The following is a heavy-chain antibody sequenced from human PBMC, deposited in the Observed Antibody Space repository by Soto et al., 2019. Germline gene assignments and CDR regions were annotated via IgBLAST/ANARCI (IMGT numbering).Heavy chain of an antibody. CDR2: ISSSSSYI. CDR1: GFTFSSYS. CDR3: ARGYPKHGSGTQGQPFDY. J-gene: IGHJ4*02. D-gene: IGHD3-10*01. V-gene: IGHV3-21*01. Sequence: GGSLKLSCAASGFTFSSYSMNWVRQAPGKGLEWVSSISSSSSYIYYTDSVKGRFTMSRDNAKNSLYLQKNSLRAENTAVYYCARGYPKHGSGTQGQPFDYWGQGTLVTVSS.